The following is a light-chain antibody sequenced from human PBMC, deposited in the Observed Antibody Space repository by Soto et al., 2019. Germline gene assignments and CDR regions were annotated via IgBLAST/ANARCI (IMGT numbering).Light chain of an antibody. Sequence: EIVMTQSPATLSVSPGERATLPCRASQSVSYNLAWYHQKPGQAPRLLIYGASTRATGIPARFSGSGSGTEFTLTISSLQSEDFAVYYCQQYNNWPPLTFGGGTKVEIK. CDR3: QQYNNWPPLT. J-gene: IGKJ4*01. CDR2: GAS. CDR1: QSVSYN. V-gene: IGKV3-15*01.